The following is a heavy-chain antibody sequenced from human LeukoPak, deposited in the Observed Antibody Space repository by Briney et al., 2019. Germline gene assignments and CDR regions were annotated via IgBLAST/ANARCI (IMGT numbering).Heavy chain of an antibody. CDR3: TRDQTPYY. Sequence: GGSLRLSCTGSGFAFGDYAMTWVRQAPGKGLEWVGFIRSQIYGGTPEYAASVKGRFTISRDDSEGVAYLQMNSLKTEDTAVYYCTRDQTPYYWGQGTLVTVSS. CDR1: GFAFGDYA. CDR2: IRSQIYGGTP. J-gene: IGHJ4*02. V-gene: IGHV3-49*04.